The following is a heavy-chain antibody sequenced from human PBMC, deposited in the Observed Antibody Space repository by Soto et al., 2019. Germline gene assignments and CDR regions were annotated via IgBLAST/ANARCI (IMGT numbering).Heavy chain of an antibody. Sequence: QITLKESGPTLVKPTQTLTLTCTFSGFSLTTSGVGVGRIRQPPGKALECLALIYWDGDERYSPSLKSRLTITKDTSKNQVVLTRTNMDPVDTATYYCAHSYGSGGSYYFDYWGQGTLVTVSS. J-gene: IGHJ4*02. D-gene: IGHD3-10*01. CDR2: IYWDGDE. V-gene: IGHV2-5*02. CDR1: GFSLTTSGVG. CDR3: AHSYGSGGSYYFDY.